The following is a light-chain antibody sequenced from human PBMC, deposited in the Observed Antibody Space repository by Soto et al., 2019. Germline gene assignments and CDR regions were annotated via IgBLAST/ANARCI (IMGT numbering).Light chain of an antibody. CDR3: RSYDSSLSGVV. V-gene: IGLV1-40*01. Sequence: QSVLTQPPSVSGSPGQRVTISCTGSSSNIGAGYDVHWYQQLPGTAPKLLIYGNSNRPSGVPYRFSGSKSGTSASLAITGLQADDDADDYCRSYDSSLSGVVFGGGTKLTVL. CDR2: GNS. CDR1: SSNIGAGYD. J-gene: IGLJ2*01.